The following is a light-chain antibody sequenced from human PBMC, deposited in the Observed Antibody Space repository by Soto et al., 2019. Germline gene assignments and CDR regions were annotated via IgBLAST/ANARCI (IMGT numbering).Light chain of an antibody. V-gene: IGLV2-14*01. CDR3: SLYTSSSTYV. J-gene: IGLJ1*01. Sequence: QSALTQPASVSGSPGQSITISCTGTSSDVGGYNYVSWYQQHPGKAPKLMIYDVSNRPSGGSNRFSGSKSGNTASLIISGLQYEDEADYYCSLYTSSSTYVFGNGTKLTVL. CDR2: DVS. CDR1: SSDVGGYNY.